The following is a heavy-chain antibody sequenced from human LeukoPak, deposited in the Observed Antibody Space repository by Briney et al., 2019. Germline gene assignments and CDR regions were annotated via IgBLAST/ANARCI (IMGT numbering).Heavy chain of an antibody. V-gene: IGHV1-2*06. Sequence: ASVKVSCKASGYTFTGYYIHWVRQAPGQGLEWMGRMNPDSGGTNYAQKYQGRVTLTRDTSIGTAYMEVTRLRSDDTAVYYCAKDMGAQDAFDIWGQGTMVTVS. CDR3: AKDMGAQDAFDI. CDR1: GYTFTGYY. D-gene: IGHD1-26*01. CDR2: MNPDSGGT. J-gene: IGHJ3*02.